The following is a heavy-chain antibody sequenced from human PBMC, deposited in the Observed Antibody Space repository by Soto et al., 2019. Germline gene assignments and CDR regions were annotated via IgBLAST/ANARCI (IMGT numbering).Heavy chain of an antibody. CDR2: IIPILGII. CDR1: GGTFSTYT. D-gene: IGHD3-22*01. J-gene: IGHJ5*02. V-gene: IGHV1-69*08. Sequence: QVQLVQSGAEVKKPGSSVKVSCKASGGTFSTYTITWVRQAPGQGLEWMGRIIPILGIINYAQKFQGRVTITADKFTGTAYMELTRLRSADTAVYYCAGDPDSHYNDSHASSYPWGQGTLVTVSS. CDR3: AGDPDSHYNDSHASSYP.